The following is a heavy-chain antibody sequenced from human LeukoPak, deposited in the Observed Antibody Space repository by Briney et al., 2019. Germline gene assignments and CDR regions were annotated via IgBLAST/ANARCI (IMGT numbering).Heavy chain of an antibody. J-gene: IGHJ1*01. CDR3: ARAFGYDYVWGSYRHLQH. Sequence: GGSLRLSWAAAGFTFSSYSMNWVRQAPGKGLEWVSSISSSSSYIYYADSGKGRFTIARDNAKNSLYLQMNSLRAEDTAVYYCARAFGYDYVWGSYRHLQHWGQGTLVTVSS. V-gene: IGHV3-21*01. D-gene: IGHD3-16*02. CDR1: GFTFSSYS. CDR2: ISSSSSYI.